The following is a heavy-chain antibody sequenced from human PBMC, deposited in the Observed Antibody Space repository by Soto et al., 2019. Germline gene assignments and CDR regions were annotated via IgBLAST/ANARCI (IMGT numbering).Heavy chain of an antibody. CDR1: GGSISNYY. CDR3: AKDSGYNYGYFRWFDP. V-gene: IGHV4-59*01. Sequence: QVHLQESGPRLVKPSETLSLTCTVSGGSISNYYWSWIRQPPGRGLEWIGHIFYSGSTNYNPALKSVVAISVDTSKSQFSLKLSSVTAADTAVYYCAKDSGYNYGYFRWFDPWGQGTLVTVSS. J-gene: IGHJ5*02. CDR2: IFYSGST. D-gene: IGHD5-18*01.